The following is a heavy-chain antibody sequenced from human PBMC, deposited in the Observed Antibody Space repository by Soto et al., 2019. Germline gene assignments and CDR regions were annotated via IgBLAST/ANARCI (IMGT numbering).Heavy chain of an antibody. CDR2: INAGNGNT. V-gene: IGHV1-3*01. Sequence: QVQLVQSGAEVKKPGASVKISCKASGYTFTSYAMHWVRQAPGQRLEWMGWINAGNGNTKYSQKFQGRVTITRDTSASTAYMELSSLRSEDTAVYYCARGESFQLLAHYWGQGTLVTVSS. CDR1: GYTFTSYA. CDR3: ARGESFQLLAHY. J-gene: IGHJ4*02. D-gene: IGHD3-3*01.